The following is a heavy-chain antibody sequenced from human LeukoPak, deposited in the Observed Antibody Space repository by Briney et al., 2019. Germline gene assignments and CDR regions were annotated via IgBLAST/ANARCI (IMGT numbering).Heavy chain of an antibody. J-gene: IGHJ3*02. CDR2: IYYSGST. Sequence: SETLSLTCTVSGGSISSSSYYWGWIRQPPGKGLEWIGSIYYSGSTYYNPSLKSRVTISVDTSKNQFSLKLSSVTAADTAVYYCARVHVEWLAHDAFDIWGQGTMVTVSS. D-gene: IGHD6-19*01. CDR3: ARVHVEWLAHDAFDI. CDR1: GGSISSSSYY. V-gene: IGHV4-39*07.